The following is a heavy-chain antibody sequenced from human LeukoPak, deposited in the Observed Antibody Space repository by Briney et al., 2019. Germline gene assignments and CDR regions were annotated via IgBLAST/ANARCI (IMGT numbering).Heavy chain of an antibody. J-gene: IGHJ4*02. CDR1: GFTFSSYA. CDR2: ISYDGSNK. Sequence: GGSLRLSCAASGFTFSSYAMHWVRQAPGKGLEWVAVISYDGSNKYYADSVKGRSTISRDNSKNTLYLQMNSLRAEDTAVYYCARDRGVVVVAALDYWGQGTLVTVSS. V-gene: IGHV3-30*04. CDR3: ARDRGVVVVAALDY. D-gene: IGHD2-15*01.